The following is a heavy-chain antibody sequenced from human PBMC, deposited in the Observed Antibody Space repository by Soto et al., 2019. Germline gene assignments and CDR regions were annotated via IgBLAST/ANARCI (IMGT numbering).Heavy chain of an antibody. CDR2: IKSKTDGGTT. Sequence: GGSMRLSCAASGFTFSNAWVNWVRQAPGKGLEWVGRIKSKTDGGTTDYAAPVKGRFTISRDDSKNTLYLQMNSLKTEDTAVYYCTFSSSYYYYYYGMDVWGQGTTVTVSS. J-gene: IGHJ6*02. D-gene: IGHD6-6*01. CDR1: GFTFSNAW. CDR3: TFSSSYYYYYYGMDV. V-gene: IGHV3-15*07.